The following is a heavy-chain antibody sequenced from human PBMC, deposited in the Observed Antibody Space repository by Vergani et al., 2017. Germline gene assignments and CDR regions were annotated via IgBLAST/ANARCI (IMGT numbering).Heavy chain of an antibody. D-gene: IGHD2-21*01. CDR2: IYPNGNG. V-gene: IGHV4-4*07. J-gene: IGHJ5*02. CDR3: ARGNCGVNCPKYNGLAP. CDR1: CGSMSDFY. Sequence: QVHLQESGPGVVKPSDTLSLTCTVSCGSMSDFYWNWIRQPAGRGLEWIGSIYPNGNGNYNESLRSRLTMSIDTSRSQFSLSLSSVTAADTAVYYCARGNCGVNCPKYNGLAPWGRGILVTVSS.